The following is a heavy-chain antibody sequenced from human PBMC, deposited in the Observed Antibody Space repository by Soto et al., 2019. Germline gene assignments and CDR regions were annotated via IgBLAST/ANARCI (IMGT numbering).Heavy chain of an antibody. V-gene: IGHV1-18*01. CDR3: ARGRYGDY. Sequence: ASVKVSCKASGYTFTRYGITWVRQAPGQGLEWMGWISAHNGNTDYAQKLQGRVIVTGDTSTSTAYMELRSLISDDTAVYYCARGRYGDYWGQGALVTVSS. D-gene: IGHD1-1*01. CDR1: GYTFTRYG. J-gene: IGHJ4*02. CDR2: ISAHNGNT.